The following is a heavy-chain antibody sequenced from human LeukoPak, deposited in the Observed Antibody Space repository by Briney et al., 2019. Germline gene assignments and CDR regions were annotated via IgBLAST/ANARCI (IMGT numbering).Heavy chain of an antibody. J-gene: IGHJ4*02. CDR2: IYYSGST. CDR3: AARYGSGSYYR. CDR1: GGSISSYY. Sequence: SETLSLTCTVSGGSISSYYWSWIRQPPGKGLEWIGYIYYSGSTNYNPSLKSRVTISVDTSKNQFSLKLSSVTAADTAEYYCAARYGSGSYYRWGQGTLVTVSS. D-gene: IGHD3-10*01. V-gene: IGHV4-59*01.